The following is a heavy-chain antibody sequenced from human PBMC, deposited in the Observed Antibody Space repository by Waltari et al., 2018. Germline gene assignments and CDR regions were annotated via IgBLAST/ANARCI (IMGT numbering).Heavy chain of an antibody. CDR1: GGTFSSYE. J-gene: IGHJ3*02. CDR3: ARDGGDYLPFDI. V-gene: IGHV1-8*03. Sequence: QVKMVQSGAEVKKPGSSVKVSCKASGGTFSSYEINWRRQATGQGIEWKGGMKPNSGNTGYVHKVQGRVTNTRNTSLSPAYMELSSLRSEDTAVYYCARDGGDYLPFDIWGQGTMVTVSS. D-gene: IGHD4-17*01. CDR2: MKPNSGNT.